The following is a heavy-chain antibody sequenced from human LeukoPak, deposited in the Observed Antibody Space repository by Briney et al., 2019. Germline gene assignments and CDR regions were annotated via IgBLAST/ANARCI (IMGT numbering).Heavy chain of an antibody. Sequence: PGGSLRLSCAASGFTFSSYSMNWVRQAPGKGLEWVSYISSSSSTIYYADSVKGRFTISRDNAKNSLYLQMNSLRAEDTAVYYCAASTLFGVVPYGFDYWGQGTLVTVSS. CDR1: GFTFSSYS. J-gene: IGHJ4*02. D-gene: IGHD3-3*01. CDR3: AASTLFGVVPYGFDY. CDR2: ISSSSSTI. V-gene: IGHV3-48*01.